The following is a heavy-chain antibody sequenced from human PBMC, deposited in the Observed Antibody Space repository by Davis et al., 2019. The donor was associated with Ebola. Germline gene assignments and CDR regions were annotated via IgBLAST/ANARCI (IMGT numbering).Heavy chain of an antibody. CDR3: TKRVGSRSGFEN. V-gene: IGHV1-46*01. D-gene: IGHD1-26*01. CDR2: INPSGGST. CDR1: GYTLTSYY. J-gene: IGHJ4*02. Sequence: AASVKVSCKTSGYTLTSYYMHWVRQAPGQGLEWMGIINPSGGSTSYAQKFQGRITMTRNLSMNTAYMELSSLRSDDTAVYYCTKRVGSRSGFENWGQGSLVTVSS.